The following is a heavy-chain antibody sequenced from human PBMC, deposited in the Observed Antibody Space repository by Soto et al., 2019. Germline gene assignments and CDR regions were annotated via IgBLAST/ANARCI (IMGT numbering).Heavy chain of an antibody. V-gene: IGHV3-23*01. J-gene: IGHJ4*02. Sequence: EVQLLESGGGLVQPGGSLRPSCAASGFTFGNYAFSWVRQAPGQGLEWVSVISGGGDATYYPDSVKGRFTTSRDNSKNTVYLQMNSLRAEDTAVYYCAKKSLGSITLPALYYFDYWGQGTLVTVSS. CDR3: AKKSLGSITLPALYYFDY. D-gene: IGHD7-27*01. CDR1: GFTFGNYA. CDR2: ISGGGDAT.